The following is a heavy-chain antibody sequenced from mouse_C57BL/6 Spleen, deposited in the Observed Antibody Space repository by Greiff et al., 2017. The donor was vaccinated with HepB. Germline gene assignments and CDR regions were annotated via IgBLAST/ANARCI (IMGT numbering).Heavy chain of an antibody. CDR3: ARDGYYAAMDY. Sequence: QVQLQQSGPELVKPGASVKISCKASGYAFSSSWMNWVKQRPGKGLEWIGRIYPGDGDTNYNGKFKGKATLTADKSSSTAYMQLSSLTSEDSAVYFCARDGYYAAMDYWGQGTSVTVSS. J-gene: IGHJ4*01. V-gene: IGHV1-82*01. CDR1: GYAFSSSW. D-gene: IGHD2-3*01. CDR2: IYPGDGDT.